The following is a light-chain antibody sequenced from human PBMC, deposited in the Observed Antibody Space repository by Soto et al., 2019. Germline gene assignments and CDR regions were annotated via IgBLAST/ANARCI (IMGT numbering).Light chain of an antibody. CDR2: LAS. V-gene: IGKV3D-15*01. CDR1: QSVSNN. J-gene: IGKJ5*01. CDR3: QQYNNWHPVT. Sequence: EILMTQSPXTLSVSPGERATLSCRASQSVSNNLAWYQQKPGQPPRLLLYLASTTATSIPARLFRGSSCTEFSLLISSLQSADFSVYYCQQYNNWHPVTFGQGTRLEIK.